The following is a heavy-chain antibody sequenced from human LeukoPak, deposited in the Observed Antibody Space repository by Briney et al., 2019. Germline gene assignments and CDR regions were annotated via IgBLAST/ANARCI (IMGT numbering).Heavy chain of an antibody. CDR1: GGTFSSYA. Sequence: SVKVSCKASGGTFSSYAISWVRQAPGQGLEWMGGIIPIFGTANYAQKFQGRVTITTDESTSTAYMELSSLRSEDTAVYYCAREPPSSGYYGFNWFGPWGQGTLVTVSS. D-gene: IGHD3-22*01. J-gene: IGHJ5*02. V-gene: IGHV1-69*05. CDR3: AREPPSSGYYGFNWFGP. CDR2: IIPIFGTA.